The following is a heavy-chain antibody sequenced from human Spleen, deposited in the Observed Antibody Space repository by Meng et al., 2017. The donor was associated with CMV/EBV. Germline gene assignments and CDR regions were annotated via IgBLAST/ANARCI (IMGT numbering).Heavy chain of an antibody. CDR1: GYTFTSYA. J-gene: IGHJ5*02. CDR3: ARDPRDGYTFEMNH. V-gene: IGHV1-3*02. D-gene: IGHD5-24*01. CDR2: SNAGNGNT. Sequence: ASVKVSCNASGYTFTSYAMHWVRQAPGPRLEWMGWSNAGNGNTKYSQEFQGRVTMTRDTSTSTVYMELSSLRSEDTAVYYCARDPRDGYTFEMNHWGQGTLVTVSS.